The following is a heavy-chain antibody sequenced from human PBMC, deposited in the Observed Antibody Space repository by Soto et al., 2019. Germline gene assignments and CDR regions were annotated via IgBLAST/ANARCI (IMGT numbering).Heavy chain of an antibody. CDR1: GYTFSSYG. V-gene: IGHV1-18*01. CDR2: ISAYNGNT. Sequence: QVQLVQYEAEVKKPGASVKVSCKASGYTFSSYGISWVRQAPGQGLEWMGWISAYNGNTKYAQKLQGRVTMTTDTSTSTANMELRSLRSDDTAVYYCARREVGTTLDFDYWGQGTLVTVSS. CDR3: ARREVGTTLDFDY. J-gene: IGHJ4*02. D-gene: IGHD1-26*01.